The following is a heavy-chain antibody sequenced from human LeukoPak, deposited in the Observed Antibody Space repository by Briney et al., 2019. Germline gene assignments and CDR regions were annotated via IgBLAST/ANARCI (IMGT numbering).Heavy chain of an antibody. CDR3: ARVAAVGKGVFDX. CDR1: GFTFSSYE. J-gene: IGHJ4*02. D-gene: IGHD6-13*01. CDR2: VSGSGSNI. V-gene: IGHV3-48*03. Sequence: PGGSLRLSCAASGFTFSSYEMNWVRQAPGKGPEWVSYVSGSGSNIYYADSVKGRFTISRDNAKTSLYLQMNSLRVEDTAVYYCARVAAVGKGVFDXXGQGXXXTV.